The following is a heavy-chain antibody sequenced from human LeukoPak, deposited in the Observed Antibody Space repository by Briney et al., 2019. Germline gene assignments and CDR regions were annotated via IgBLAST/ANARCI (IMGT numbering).Heavy chain of an antibody. CDR2: INHSGST. CDR3: ARGLPFTIVLMVYGNWFDP. V-gene: IGHV4-34*01. D-gene: IGHD2-8*01. J-gene: IGHJ5*02. CDR1: GGSFSGYY. Sequence: SETLSLTCAVYGGSFSGYYWSWIRQPPGKGLEWIGEINHSGSTHYNPSLKSRVTISVDTSKNQFSLRLSSVTAADTAVYYSARGLPFTIVLMVYGNWFDPWGQGTLVTVSS.